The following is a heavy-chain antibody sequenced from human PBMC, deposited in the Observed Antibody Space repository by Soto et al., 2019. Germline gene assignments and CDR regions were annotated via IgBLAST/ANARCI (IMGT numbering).Heavy chain of an antibody. CDR3: AKALDYDSSGYYYFDY. D-gene: IGHD3-22*01. V-gene: IGHV3-9*01. Sequence: GGSLRLSCAASGFTFDDYSMHWVRQAPGKGLEWVSSISWNSGSIAYADSVKGRFTISRDNAKNSLFLQMSSLRPEDTALYYCAKALDYDSSGYYYFDYWGQGTLVTVSS. CDR1: GFTFDDYS. CDR2: ISWNSGSI. J-gene: IGHJ4*02.